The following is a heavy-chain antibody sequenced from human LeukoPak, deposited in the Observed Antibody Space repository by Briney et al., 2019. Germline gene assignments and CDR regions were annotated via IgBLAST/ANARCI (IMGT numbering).Heavy chain of an antibody. CDR3: ALAAAGTEFDY. V-gene: IGHV4-59*08. D-gene: IGHD6-13*01. Sequence: SETLSLTCTVSGGSISSYYWSWIRQPPGKGLEWIGYIYYSGSTNYNPSLKSRVTISVDTSKNQFSLKLSSVTAADTAVYYCALAAAGTEFDYWGQGTLVTVSS. J-gene: IGHJ4*02. CDR1: GGSISSYY. CDR2: IYYSGST.